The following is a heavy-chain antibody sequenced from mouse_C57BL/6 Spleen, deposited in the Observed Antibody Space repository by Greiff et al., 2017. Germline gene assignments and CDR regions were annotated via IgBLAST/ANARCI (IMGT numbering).Heavy chain of an antibody. CDR2: IYSGDGDT. CDR1: GYAFISFW. CDR3: VRRGSYNAMDY. J-gene: IGHJ4*01. Sequence: VKLMESGPELVKPGASVKISCKASGYAFISFWMNWVKQRPGKGLEWIGRIYSGDGDTNYNGKFKGKATLTADKSSSTAYMQLSSLTSEDSAVYFCVRRGSYNAMDYWGQGTSVTVSS. V-gene: IGHV1-82*01. D-gene: IGHD2-12*01.